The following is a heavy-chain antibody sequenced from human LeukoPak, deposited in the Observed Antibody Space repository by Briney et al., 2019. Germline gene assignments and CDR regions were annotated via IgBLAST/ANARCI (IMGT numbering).Heavy chain of an antibody. Sequence: PGGSLRLSCAASGFTFSSYSMTWVRQAPGKGLEWVSSMSSSSAYIYYADSLKGRFTISRDNAENSLYLEMNSLRAEDTAVYYCAKGWWNTGFDLWGQGTMVTVSP. V-gene: IGHV3-21*01. CDR2: MSSSSAYI. CDR3: AKGWWNTGFDL. D-gene: IGHD2-15*01. CDR1: GFTFSSYS. J-gene: IGHJ3*01.